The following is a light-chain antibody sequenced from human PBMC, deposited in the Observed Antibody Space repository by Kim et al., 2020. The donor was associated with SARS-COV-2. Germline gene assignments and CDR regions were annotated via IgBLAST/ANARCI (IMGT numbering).Light chain of an antibody. Sequence: LALSPGETAPLSCRASQVGSSYLAWYQQKPGHAPRLLIYDASNRATGIPARCAGSGSGTYFTLTISSLEPEDAAVYCCQERSGWLTFGGGTKLEI. CDR3: QERSGWLT. CDR2: DAS. V-gene: IGKV3-11*01. J-gene: IGKJ4*01. CDR1: QVGSSY.